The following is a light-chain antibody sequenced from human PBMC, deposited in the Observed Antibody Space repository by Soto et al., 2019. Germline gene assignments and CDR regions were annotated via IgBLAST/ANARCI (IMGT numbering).Light chain of an antibody. Sequence: DIQMTQSPSSLSESVGDRVTITCRASQSISSYLNWYQQKPGKAPKVLIYAASSLQSGVPSRFSGSGSGTEFTLTISSLQPEDFATYYCLQHNSYPLTFGGGTKVDI. CDR3: LQHNSYPLT. CDR1: QSISSY. J-gene: IGKJ4*01. CDR2: AAS. V-gene: IGKV1-17*01.